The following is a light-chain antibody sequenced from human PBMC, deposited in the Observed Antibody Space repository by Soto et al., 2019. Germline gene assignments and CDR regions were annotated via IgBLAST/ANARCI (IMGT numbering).Light chain of an antibody. CDR1: QAVNTR. V-gene: IGKV3-11*01. Sequence: EMVLTQSPATLSSFPGDRVTLSCRASQAVNTRLAWYQHKPGQAPRLLIYLTSNRAAGIPARFSGSGSETDFTLTISDVEPEDFAVYYCHQRQSWPRTFGQGTKVDI. CDR3: HQRQSWPRT. CDR2: LTS. J-gene: IGKJ1*01.